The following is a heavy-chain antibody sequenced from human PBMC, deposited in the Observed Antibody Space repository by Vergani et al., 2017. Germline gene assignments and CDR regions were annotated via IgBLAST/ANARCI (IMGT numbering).Heavy chain of an antibody. CDR2: IYPGDSDT. CDR1: GYSFTSYW. D-gene: IGHD3-9*01. J-gene: IGHJ5*02. CDR3: AVREGVRGRRTLTGSEGIHFDP. Sequence: EVQLVQSGAEVKKPGESLKISCKGSGYSFTSYWIGRVRQMPGKGLEWMGIIYPGDSDTRYSPSFQGQVPISADKSICTAYLQWRSLKASDTAMYYCAVREGVRGRRTLTGSEGIHFDPGDEGPLVTVSS. V-gene: IGHV5-51*03.